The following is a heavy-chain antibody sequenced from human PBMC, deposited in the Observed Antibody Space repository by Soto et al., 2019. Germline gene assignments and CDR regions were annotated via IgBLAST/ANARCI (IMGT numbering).Heavy chain of an antibody. V-gene: IGHV4-30-2*01. CDR3: ARLYETTGYYDEGWFDP. D-gene: IGHD3-22*01. J-gene: IGHJ5*02. Sequence: PSETLSLTCAVSGGSISSGGYSWSWIRQPPGKGLEWIGYMYHSGSTYYNPSLKSRVTISIDRSKNQFSLKLSSVTAADTAVYYCARLYETTGYYDEGWFDPWXQGXLVXVS. CDR1: GGSISSGGYS. CDR2: MYHSGST.